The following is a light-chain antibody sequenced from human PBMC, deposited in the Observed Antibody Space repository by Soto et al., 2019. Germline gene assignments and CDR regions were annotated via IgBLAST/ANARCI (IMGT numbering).Light chain of an antibody. Sequence: QSALTQPPSASGTPGQSVTISCSGSSSNIGRNNVNWYQQLPGTAPKLLIYSNYQRPSGVPDRFSGSRSGTSASLAISGLQSDDEADYYCAAWDDSLNGWVFGGGTKLTVL. V-gene: IGLV1-44*01. CDR3: AAWDDSLNGWV. J-gene: IGLJ3*02. CDR1: SSNIGRNN. CDR2: SNY.